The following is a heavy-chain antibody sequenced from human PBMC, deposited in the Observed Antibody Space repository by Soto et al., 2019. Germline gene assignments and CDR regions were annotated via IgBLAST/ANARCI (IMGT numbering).Heavy chain of an antibody. Sequence: QVQLVQSGAEVKKPGASVKVSCKTSGYTFTNFGISWVRQAPGQGLEWMGWISTYNGNTNYAQKFEGSVNRTTDTSTSTAYTELRRLRSDDTAVYCWARGGTPMDDWGQGTLVTVSS. J-gene: IGHJ4*02. D-gene: IGHD2-15*01. V-gene: IGHV1-18*01. CDR1: GYTFTNFG. CDR2: ISTYNGNT. CDR3: ARGGTPMDD.